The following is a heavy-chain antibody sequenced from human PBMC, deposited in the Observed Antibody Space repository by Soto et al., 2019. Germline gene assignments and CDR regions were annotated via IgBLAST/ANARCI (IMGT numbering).Heavy chain of an antibody. J-gene: IGHJ3*02. D-gene: IGHD5-18*01. V-gene: IGHV1-18*01. CDR1: GYTFTSYG. CDR3: ASTNGYSYGKDAFDI. Sequence: ASVKVSCKASGYTFTSYGISWVRQAPGQGLEWMGWISAYNGNTNYAQKLKGRVTMTTDTSTSTAYMELRSLRSDDTAVYYCASTNGYSYGKDAFDIWGRGKMGTVSS. CDR2: ISAYNGNT.